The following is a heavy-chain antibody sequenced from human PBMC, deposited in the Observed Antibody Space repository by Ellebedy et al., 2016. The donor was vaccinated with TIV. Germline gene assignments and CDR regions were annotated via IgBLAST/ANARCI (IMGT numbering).Heavy chain of an antibody. J-gene: IGHJ2*01. D-gene: IGHD2-15*01. V-gene: IGHV3-23*01. CDR1: TFTFSNYA. CDR2: ISYSGGTT. Sequence: LSLTCAASTFTFSNYAMSWVRLAPGKGLEWVSAISYSGGTTFYTDSVKGRFTISRDNSRNTVYLQMNSLRAEDTAIYYCAKGGRILTSGDRDGWCLDLWGRGTLVTVSS. CDR3: AKGGRILTSGDRDGWCLDL.